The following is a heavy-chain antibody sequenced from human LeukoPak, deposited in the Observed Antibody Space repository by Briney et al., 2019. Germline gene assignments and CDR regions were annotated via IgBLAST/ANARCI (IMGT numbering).Heavy chain of an antibody. V-gene: IGHV4-30-2*01. CDR1: DDSINSVGYS. Sequence: SETLSLTCTVSDDSINSVGYSWSWIRQPPGKGLEWIGYFYHSGSTFYNPSLRGRVTVSLDRSKHQCSLKLTSVTAADTAVYYCARVLVTTRSYFDYWGQGTLVTVSS. CDR2: FYHSGST. CDR3: ARVLVTTRSYFDY. D-gene: IGHD4-17*01. J-gene: IGHJ4*02.